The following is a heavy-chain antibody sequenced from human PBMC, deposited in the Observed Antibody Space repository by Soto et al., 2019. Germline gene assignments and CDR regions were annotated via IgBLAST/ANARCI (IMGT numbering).Heavy chain of an antibody. Sequence: EVQLVESGGGLVQPGGSLRLSCAASGFIFTSYSMNWVRQDPGKGLEWLSYIRIDSNHIGYADSVRGRFTISSDIAKNSLYLQMNSLRDEDTAVYYCARDLSYAFDYWGQGTLVTVSS. V-gene: IGHV3-48*02. J-gene: IGHJ4*02. CDR3: ARDLSYAFDY. CDR1: GFIFTSYS. CDR2: IRIDSNHI. D-gene: IGHD1-26*01.